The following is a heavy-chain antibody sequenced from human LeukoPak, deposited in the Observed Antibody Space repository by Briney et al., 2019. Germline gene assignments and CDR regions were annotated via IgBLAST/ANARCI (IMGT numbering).Heavy chain of an antibody. CDR1: GYTFSEFF. J-gene: IGHJ4*02. CDR3: ARGRTTTDH. CDR2: INPKSGGT. Sequence: ASVKVSCKTSGYTFSEFFMHWVRQAPGQGLEWMGRINPKSGGTNFAQKFQGRVTVTRDTTNSVVYMELTSLTSDDTAVYSCARGRTTTDHWGQGTLVTASS. D-gene: IGHD1-1*01. V-gene: IGHV1-2*06.